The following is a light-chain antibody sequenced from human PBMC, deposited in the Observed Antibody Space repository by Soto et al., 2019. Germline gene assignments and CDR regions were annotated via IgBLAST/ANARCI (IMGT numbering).Light chain of an antibody. CDR2: SNN. V-gene: IGLV1-44*01. Sequence: HSVRTQPPSASGAPRQGVTIVCSGSSPKIGSNTVNWYQQLPGTAPKLVIYSNNQRPSGVPDRFSGSKSGTSASLAISGLQSEDEADYYCVAWDDSLNGYVVFGGGTKATVL. J-gene: IGLJ2*01. CDR1: SPKIGSNT. CDR3: VAWDDSLNGYVV.